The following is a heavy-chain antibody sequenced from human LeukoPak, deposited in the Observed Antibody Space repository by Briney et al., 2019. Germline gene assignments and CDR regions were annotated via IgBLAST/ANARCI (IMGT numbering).Heavy chain of an antibody. Sequence: PGGSLRLSCAASGFTFSSYGMSWVRQAPGKGLEWVSVVSDSGSSAYYADSVKGRFTISRDNSKNTLYLQMNSLRAEDTAVYYCAKDPRDGYNDDAFDIWGQGTMVTVSS. CDR2: VSDSGSSA. CDR3: AKDPRDGYNDDAFDI. J-gene: IGHJ3*02. D-gene: IGHD5-24*01. CDR1: GFTFSSYG. V-gene: IGHV3-23*01.